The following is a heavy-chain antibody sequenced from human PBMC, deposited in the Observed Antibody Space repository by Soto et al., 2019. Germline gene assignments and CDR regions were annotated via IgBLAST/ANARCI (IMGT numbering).Heavy chain of an antibody. J-gene: IGHJ5*02. CDR3: ARDIRLGNWNYPWFDP. D-gene: IGHD1-7*01. CDR1: GGSISSGGYY. CDR2: IYYSGST. V-gene: IGHV4-31*03. Sequence: SETLSLTCTVSGGSISSGGYYWSWTRQHPGKGLEWIGYIYYSGSTYYNPSLKSRVTISVDTSKNQFSLKLSSVTAADTAVYYCARDIRLGNWNYPWFDPWGQGTLVTVSS.